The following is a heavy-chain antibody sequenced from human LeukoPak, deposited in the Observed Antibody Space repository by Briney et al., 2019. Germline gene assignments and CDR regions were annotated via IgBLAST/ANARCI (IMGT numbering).Heavy chain of an antibody. V-gene: IGHV3-23*01. CDR3: AKASGSYFWSFDY. CDR1: GFTFSSYA. CDR2: ISGSGGTT. Sequence: GGSLRLSCAASGFTFSSYAMSWVRQAPGKGLEWVSAISGSGGTTYYTDSVKGRFTISRDNSKSTLYLQINSLRAEDTAVYYCAKASGSYFWSFDYWGQGTLVTVSS. J-gene: IGHJ4*02. D-gene: IGHD1-26*01.